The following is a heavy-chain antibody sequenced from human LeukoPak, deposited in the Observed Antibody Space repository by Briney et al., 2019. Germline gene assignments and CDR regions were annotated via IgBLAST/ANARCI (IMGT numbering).Heavy chain of an antibody. Sequence: SSETLSLTCTVSGDSISSYYWSWIRQSPGKGLEWIGYTYYSESTYYNPSLKSRVTTSVDTSKNQFSLKLTSVTAADTAVYYCARGLLKGQLHLGYSYYMDVWGKGTTITVSS. J-gene: IGHJ6*03. CDR2: TYYSEST. CDR1: GDSISSYY. CDR3: ARGLLKGQLHLGYSYYMDV. D-gene: IGHD2-2*01. V-gene: IGHV4-59*13.